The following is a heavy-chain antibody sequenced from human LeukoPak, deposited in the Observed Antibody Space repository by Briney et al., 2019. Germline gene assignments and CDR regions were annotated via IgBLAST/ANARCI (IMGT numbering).Heavy chain of an antibody. CDR1: GGSISSGSYY. CDR2: IYTSGST. Sequence: SETLSLTCTVSGGSISSGSYYWSWIRQPAGKGLEWIGRIYTSGSTNYNPSLKSRVTISVDTSKNQFSLMLSSVTAADTAVYYCARDQRYYYGSGSYYNVFDYWGQGTLVTVSS. CDR3: ARDQRYYYGSGSYYNVFDY. J-gene: IGHJ4*02. V-gene: IGHV4-61*02. D-gene: IGHD3-10*01.